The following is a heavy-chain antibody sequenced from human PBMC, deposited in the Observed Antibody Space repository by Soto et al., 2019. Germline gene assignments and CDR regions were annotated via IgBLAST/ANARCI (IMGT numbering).Heavy chain of an antibody. CDR2: IYYSGST. CDR1: GGSISSGDYY. Sequence: SETLSLTCTVSGGSISSGDYYWSWIRQPPGKGLEWIGYIYYSGSTYYNPSLKSRVTISVDTSKNQSSLKLSSVTAADTAVYYCATQEGSDSGYVLSNYYYYYGMDVWGQGTTVTVSS. CDR3: ATQEGSDSGYVLSNYYYYYGMDV. D-gene: IGHD5-12*01. J-gene: IGHJ6*02. V-gene: IGHV4-30-4*01.